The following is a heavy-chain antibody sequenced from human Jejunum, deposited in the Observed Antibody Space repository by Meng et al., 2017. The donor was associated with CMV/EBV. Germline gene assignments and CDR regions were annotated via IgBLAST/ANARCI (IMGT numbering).Heavy chain of an antibody. CDR3: ARKVGATDYFDY. Sequence: QVQLQESGPGLVKPSQTLSLTCTVSGDSFNSPDYYWSWIRQPPEKGLEWIGSIYYSGSTYYNPSLKSRVTISIDTSKNQFSLKLSSVTAADTAVYYCARKVGATDYFDYWGQGTLVTVSS. D-gene: IGHD1-26*01. CDR2: IYYSGST. J-gene: IGHJ4*02. CDR1: GDSFNSPDYY. V-gene: IGHV4-30-4*01.